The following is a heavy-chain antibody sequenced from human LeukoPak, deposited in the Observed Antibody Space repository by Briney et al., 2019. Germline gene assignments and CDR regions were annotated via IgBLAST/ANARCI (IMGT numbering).Heavy chain of an antibody. Sequence: GGSLRLSCAASGFTFSDYYMSWIRQAPGKGLEWVSYISSSGGTIYYADSVKGRFTISRDNAKNSLYLQMSSLRAEDTAVYYCARVRGQQLAFDAFDIWGQGTMVTVSS. CDR3: ARVRGQQLAFDAFDI. V-gene: IGHV3-11*01. J-gene: IGHJ3*02. CDR1: GFTFSDYY. D-gene: IGHD6-13*01. CDR2: ISSSGGTI.